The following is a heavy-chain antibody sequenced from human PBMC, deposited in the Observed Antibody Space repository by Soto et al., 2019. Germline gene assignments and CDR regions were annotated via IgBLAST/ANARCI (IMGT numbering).Heavy chain of an antibody. D-gene: IGHD2-8*01. V-gene: IGHV4-30-4*01. J-gene: IGHJ6*03. CDR1: GGSISSGDYY. Sequence: PSETLSLTCTVSGGSISSGDYYWSWIRQPPGKGLEWIGYIYYSGSTYYNPSLKSRVTISVDTSKNQFSLKLSSVTAADTAVYYCARVPNINYYYYYMDVWGKGTTVTVSS. CDR3: ARVPNINYYYYYMDV. CDR2: IYYSGST.